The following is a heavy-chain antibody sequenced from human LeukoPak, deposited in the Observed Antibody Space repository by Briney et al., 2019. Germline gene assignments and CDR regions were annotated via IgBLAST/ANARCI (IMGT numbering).Heavy chain of an antibody. V-gene: IGHV3-30*02. D-gene: IGHD2-2*01. CDR1: GFTFSSYG. CDR2: IRYDGSNK. J-gene: IGHJ3*02. CDR3: ARARSTSWHHDAFDI. Sequence: GGSLRLSCAASGFTFSSYGMHWVRQAPGKGLEWVAFIRYDGSNKYYADSVKGRFTISRDNSKNTLYLQMNSLRAEDTAVYYCARARSTSWHHDAFDIWGQGTMVTVSS.